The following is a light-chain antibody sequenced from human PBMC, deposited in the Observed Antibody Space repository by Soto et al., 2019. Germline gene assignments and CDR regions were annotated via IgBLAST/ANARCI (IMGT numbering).Light chain of an antibody. CDR1: QSIETW. V-gene: IGKV1-5*03. J-gene: IGKJ2*03. CDR2: KAS. Sequence: DIQMTQSTSTLSASLGDRATTTCGASQSIETWLAWYQQKPGKAPKLLIYKASTLQSGVPSRLRGSGSGADFTLTISSLQHDDFGNYYCQQYTTYYSVGQGTKVEIK. CDR3: QQYTTYYS.